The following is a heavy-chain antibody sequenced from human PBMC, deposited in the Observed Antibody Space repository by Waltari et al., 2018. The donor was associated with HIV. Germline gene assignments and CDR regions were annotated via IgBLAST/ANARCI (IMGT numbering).Heavy chain of an antibody. CDR2: IIRVFEST. Sequence: SSVKVSCKASGGTFSSNSISWVRQAPGQGLEWMGNIIRVFESTTYAQKFHGRLTISADESTSTVFMELSSLSFDDTAVYYCARGSSGSYRWFDPWGHGTLVTVSS. D-gene: IGHD1-26*01. J-gene: IGHJ5*02. CDR1: GGTFSSNS. V-gene: IGHV1-69*15. CDR3: ARGSSGSYRWFDP.